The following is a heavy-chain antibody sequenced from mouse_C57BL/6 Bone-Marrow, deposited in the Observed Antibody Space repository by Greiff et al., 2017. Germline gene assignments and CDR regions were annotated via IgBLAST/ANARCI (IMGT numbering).Heavy chain of an antibody. D-gene: IGHD1-1*01. CDR2: IDSNSGGT. Sequence: QVQLQQPGAELVKPGASVKLSCKASGYTFTSYWMPWVKQRPGRGLEWIGRIDSNSGGTKYNEKLKSKATLTVDKPSSTAYMQLSSLTSEDSAVYYCAGSSQRYFDYWGQGTTPTVSS. J-gene: IGHJ2*01. V-gene: IGHV1-72*01. CDR3: AGSSQRYFDY. CDR1: GYTFTSYW.